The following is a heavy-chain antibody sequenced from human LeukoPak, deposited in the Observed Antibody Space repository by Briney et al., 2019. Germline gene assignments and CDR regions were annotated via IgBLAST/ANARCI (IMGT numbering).Heavy chain of an antibody. J-gene: IGHJ4*02. CDR2: IYYSGST. CDR3: ARRAKYGGYDY. CDR1: GGSISSYY. V-gene: IGHV4-59*08. Sequence: PSETLSLTCTVSGGSISSYYWSWIRQPPGKGLEWIGYIYYSGSTNYSPSLKSRVTISVDTSKNQFSLKLSSVTAADTAVYYCARRAKYGGYDYWGQGTLVTVSS. D-gene: IGHD5-12*01.